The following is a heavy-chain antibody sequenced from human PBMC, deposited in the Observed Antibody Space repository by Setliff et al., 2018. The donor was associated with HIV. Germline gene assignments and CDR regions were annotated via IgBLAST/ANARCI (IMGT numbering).Heavy chain of an antibody. CDR2: MYHSGSS. D-gene: IGHD3-9*01. J-gene: IGHJ4*02. Sequence: PSETLSLTCAVSGYSISSGYYWGWIRQPPGKGLEWIGSMYHSGSSYFNSSLKSRVTISVDTSKNQFSLKLSSVTAADTAVYYCARLDSLMASFDFWGQGAPVTVSS. V-gene: IGHV4-38-2*01. CDR1: GYSISSGYY. CDR3: ARLDSLMASFDF.